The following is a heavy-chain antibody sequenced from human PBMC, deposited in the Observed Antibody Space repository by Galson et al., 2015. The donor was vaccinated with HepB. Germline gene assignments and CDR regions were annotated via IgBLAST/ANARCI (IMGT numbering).Heavy chain of an antibody. V-gene: IGHV3-30-3*01. Sequence: SLRLSCAASRFTFSSYAMHWVRQAPGKGLEWVAVISYDGSNKYYADSVKGRFTISRDNSKNTLYLQMNSLRAEDTAVYYCARPLNYYDSSGYYYDAFDIWGQGTMVTVSS. CDR2: ISYDGSNK. D-gene: IGHD3-22*01. CDR3: ARPLNYYDSSGYYYDAFDI. J-gene: IGHJ3*02. CDR1: RFTFSSYA.